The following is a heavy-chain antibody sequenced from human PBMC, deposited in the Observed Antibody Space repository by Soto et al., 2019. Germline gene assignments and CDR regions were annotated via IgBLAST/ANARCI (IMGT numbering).Heavy chain of an antibody. J-gene: IGHJ6*02. Sequence: SETLSLTCTVSGGSFSSYYWSWIRQPPGKGLEWIGYIYYSGSTNYNPSLKSRVTISVDTSKNQFSLKLSSVTAADTAVYYCARARRYFDWSLYYYGMDVWGQGTTVTVSS. V-gene: IGHV4-59*01. D-gene: IGHD3-9*01. CDR3: ARARRYFDWSLYYYGMDV. CDR2: IYYSGST. CDR1: GGSFSSYY.